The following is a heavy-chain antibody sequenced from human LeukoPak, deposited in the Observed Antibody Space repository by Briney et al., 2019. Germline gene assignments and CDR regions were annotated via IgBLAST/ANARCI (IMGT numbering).Heavy chain of an antibody. Sequence: GGSLRLSCTGSGFTFGDYAMSWFRQAPGKGLEWVAFIRYDGSNKYYADSVKGRFTISRDNSKNTLYLQMNSLRAEDTAVYYCAKADVRFYDYWGQGTLVTVSS. D-gene: IGHD2/OR15-2a*01. CDR2: IRYDGSNK. CDR1: GFTFGDYA. V-gene: IGHV3-30*02. CDR3: AKADVRFYDY. J-gene: IGHJ4*02.